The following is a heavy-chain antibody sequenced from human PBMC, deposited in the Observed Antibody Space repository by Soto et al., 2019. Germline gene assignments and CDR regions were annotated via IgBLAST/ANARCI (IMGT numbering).Heavy chain of an antibody. J-gene: IGHJ6*02. CDR1: GGSISSYY. Sequence: PSETLSLTCTVSGGSISSYYWSWIRQPPGKGLEWIGYIYYSGSTNYNPSLKSRVTISVDTSKNQFSLKLSSVTAADTAVYYCAASKPSGIAAAGKNYYDGMDVWGQGTTVTVSS. CDR3: AASKPSGIAAAGKNYYDGMDV. V-gene: IGHV4-59*01. D-gene: IGHD6-13*01. CDR2: IYYSGST.